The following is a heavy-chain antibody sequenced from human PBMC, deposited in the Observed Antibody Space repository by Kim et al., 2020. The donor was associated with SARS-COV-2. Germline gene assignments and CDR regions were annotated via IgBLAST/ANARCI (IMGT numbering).Heavy chain of an antibody. CDR3: AKGMSGQNRYFYYYGVDV. Sequence: GGSLRPSCAASGFTFSSYWMHWVRQAPGKGLVWVSRIKSDGSSTSYADFVKGRFTISRDNAKNTLYLQMNSLRAEDTAVYYCAKGMSGQNRYFYYYGVDVWGQGTTVTVSS. J-gene: IGHJ6*02. CDR2: IKSDGSST. V-gene: IGHV3-74*01. D-gene: IGHD1-1*01. CDR1: GFTFSSYW.